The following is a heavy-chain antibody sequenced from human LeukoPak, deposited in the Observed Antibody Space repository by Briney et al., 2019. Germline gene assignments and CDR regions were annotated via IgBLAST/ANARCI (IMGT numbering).Heavy chain of an antibody. D-gene: IGHD5-24*01. V-gene: IGHV4-34*01. CDR3: ARERAFNNYINWFDP. Sequence: PSETLSLSCAVYGASLSDYYWSWIRQPPAKGLEWIGEINHSGSTNYNPSLKSRVTISVDRTSNQFLLRLSPVNVADTAVYYCARERAFNNYINWFDPWGQGTLVTVSS. J-gene: IGHJ5*02. CDR2: INHSGST. CDR1: GASLSDYY.